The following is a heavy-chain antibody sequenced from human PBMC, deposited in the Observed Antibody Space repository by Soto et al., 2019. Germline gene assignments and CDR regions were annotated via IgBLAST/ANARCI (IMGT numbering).Heavy chain of an antibody. D-gene: IGHD7-27*01. CDR3: AKNWNWGSLVH. CDR2: IYYGGST. V-gene: IGHV4-59*08. J-gene: IGHJ4*02. Sequence: QVHLQESGPGLVKPSETLSLTCTVSGDSISTDYWSWIRQSPGKGLEWIGFIYYGGSTNYNPSLKRRXTXSXXTPKNQCSLKLSSVTAADTAVYYCAKNWNWGSLVHWGQGTLVTVSS. CDR1: GDSISTDY.